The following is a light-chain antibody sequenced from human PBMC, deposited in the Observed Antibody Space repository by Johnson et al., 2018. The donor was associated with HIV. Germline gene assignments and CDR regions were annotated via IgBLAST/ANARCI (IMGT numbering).Light chain of an antibody. V-gene: IGLV1-51*02. CDR3: GTWDSSLRVGF. CDR1: SSNIGNNY. CDR2: ENN. J-gene: IGLJ1*01. Sequence: QSVLTQPPSVSAAPGQKVTISCSGSSSNIGNNYVSWYQQLPGTAPKLLIYENNKRPSGIPDRFSGSKSGTSATLGLTGLQPRDEAHYYCGTWDSSLRVGFFGTGTKVTVL.